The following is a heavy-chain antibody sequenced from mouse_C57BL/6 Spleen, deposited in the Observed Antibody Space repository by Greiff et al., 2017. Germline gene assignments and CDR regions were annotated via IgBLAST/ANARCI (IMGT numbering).Heavy chain of an antibody. CDR3: AKGYDYDPFAY. CDR1: GYTFTSYG. CDR2: IYPRSGNT. V-gene: IGHV1-81*01. J-gene: IGHJ3*01. D-gene: IGHD2-4*01. Sequence: VQLQQSGAELARPGASVKLSCKASGYTFTSYGISWVKQRTGQGLEWIGEIYPRSGNTYYNEKFKGKATLTADKSSSTAYMELRSLTSEDSAVYFCAKGYDYDPFAYWGQGTLVTVSA.